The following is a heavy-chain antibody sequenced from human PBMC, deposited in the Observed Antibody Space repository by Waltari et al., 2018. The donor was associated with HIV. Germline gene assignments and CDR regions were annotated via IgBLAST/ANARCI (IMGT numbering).Heavy chain of an antibody. CDR2: IKRKVDGETK. CDR3: TTDLVY. J-gene: IGHJ4*01. V-gene: IGHV3-15*01. D-gene: IGHD3-16*01. CDR1: GFTFSDAW. Sequence: EVQLVESGGGLVKPGGSLSLSCAASGFTFSDAWMSWVRQAPGQGLEWVGRIKRKVDGETKDYAAPVKGRFTISRDDSKNTLYLQMNSLKTEDTATYYCTTDLVYWGQGTLVTVSS.